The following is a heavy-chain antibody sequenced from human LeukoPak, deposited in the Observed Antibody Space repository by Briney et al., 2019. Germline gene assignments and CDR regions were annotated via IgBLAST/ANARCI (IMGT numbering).Heavy chain of an antibody. CDR3: ACPMGWYYFDY. CDR2: IYYSGST. Sequence: PSETLSLTCTVSGGSISSSSYYWGWIRQPPGKGLEWIGSIYYSGSTYYNPSLKSRVTISVDTSKNQFSLKLSSVTAADTAVYYCACPMGWYYFDYWGQGTLVTVSS. CDR1: GGSISSSSYY. J-gene: IGHJ4*02. V-gene: IGHV4-39*07. D-gene: IGHD3-10*01.